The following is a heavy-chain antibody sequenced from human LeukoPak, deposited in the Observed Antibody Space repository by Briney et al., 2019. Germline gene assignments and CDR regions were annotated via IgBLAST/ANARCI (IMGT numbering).Heavy chain of an antibody. CDR2: IYYSGSA. V-gene: IGHV4-59*01. CDR1: GSSISSYY. CDR3: ARAGVYDSSGYYYETYFDY. D-gene: IGHD3-22*01. Sequence: SETLSLTCTVSGSSISSYYWSWIRQPPGKGLEWIGYIYYSGSANYNPSLKSRATISVDTSKNQFSLKLSSVTAADTAVYYCARAGVYDSSGYYYETYFDYWGQGTLVTVSS. J-gene: IGHJ4*02.